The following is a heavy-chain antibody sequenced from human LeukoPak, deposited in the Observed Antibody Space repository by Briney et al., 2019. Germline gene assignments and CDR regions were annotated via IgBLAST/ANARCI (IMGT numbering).Heavy chain of an antibody. J-gene: IGHJ5*02. CDR3: ARGHIVTTHAYNWFDP. CDR1: GGSISSSNW. V-gene: IGHV4-4*02. D-gene: IGHD4-17*01. CDR2: IYHSGST. Sequence: SGTLSLTRAVSGGSISSSNWWSWVRQPPGKGLEWIGEIYHSGSTNYNPSLKSRVTISVDKSKNQFSLKLSSVTAADTAVYYCARGHIVTTHAYNWFDPWGQGTLVTVSS.